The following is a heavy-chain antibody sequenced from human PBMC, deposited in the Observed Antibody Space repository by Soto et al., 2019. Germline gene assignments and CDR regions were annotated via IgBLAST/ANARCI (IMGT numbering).Heavy chain of an antibody. Sequence: ASVKVSCKASGGTFSSYTISWVRQAPGQGLEWMGRIIPILGIANYAQKFQGRVTITADKSTSTAYMELSSLRSEDTAVYYCARGSSSGCFDYWGQGTLVTVSS. CDR3: ARGSSSGCFDY. J-gene: IGHJ4*02. V-gene: IGHV1-69*02. D-gene: IGHD6-19*01. CDR2: IIPILGIA. CDR1: GGTFSSYT.